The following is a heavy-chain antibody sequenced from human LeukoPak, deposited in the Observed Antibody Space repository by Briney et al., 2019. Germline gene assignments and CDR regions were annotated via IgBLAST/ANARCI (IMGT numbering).Heavy chain of an antibody. CDR3: ARALLSGSYYYFDY. CDR1: EFSVGSNY. J-gene: IGHJ4*02. V-gene: IGHV3-13*01. CDR2: IGTAGDT. Sequence: PGGSLRLSCAASEFSVGSNYMTWVRQAPGKGLEWVSAIGTAGDTYYPGSVKGRFTISRENAKNSLYLQMNSLRAGDTAVYYCARALLSGSYYYFDYWGQGTLVTVSS. D-gene: IGHD1-26*01.